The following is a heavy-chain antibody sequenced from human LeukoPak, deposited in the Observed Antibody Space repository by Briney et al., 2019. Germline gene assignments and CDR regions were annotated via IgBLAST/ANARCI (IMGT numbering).Heavy chain of an antibody. D-gene: IGHD6-13*01. CDR1: GGSISSYC. J-gene: IGHJ5*02. Sequence: SETLSLTCKVSGGSISSYCWSWIRQPPGKGLEWIGEINHSGSTYYNPSLKSRVTISVDTSKNQFSLKLSSVTATDTAVYYCASGGSSSWYRWFDPWGQGTLVTVSS. CDR3: ASGGSSSWYRWFDP. V-gene: IGHV4-34*01. CDR2: INHSGST.